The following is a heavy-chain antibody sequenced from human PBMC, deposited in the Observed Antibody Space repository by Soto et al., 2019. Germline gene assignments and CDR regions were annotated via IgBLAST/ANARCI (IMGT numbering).Heavy chain of an antibody. CDR2: ISGSGGST. CDR1: GFTFSSYA. J-gene: IGHJ6*02. CDR3: AKDLKQLWYLYGMDV. V-gene: IGHV3-23*01. D-gene: IGHD5-18*01. Sequence: GGSLRLSRAASGFTFSSYAMSWVRQAPGKGLEWVSAISGSGGSTYYADSVKGRFTISRDNSKNTLYLQMNSLRAEDTAVYYCAKDLKQLWYLYGMDVWGQGTTVTVSS.